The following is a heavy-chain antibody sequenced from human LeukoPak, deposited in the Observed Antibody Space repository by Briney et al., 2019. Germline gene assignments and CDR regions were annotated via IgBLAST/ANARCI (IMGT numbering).Heavy chain of an antibody. CDR2: INPNSGGT. Sequence: APVKVSCKASGYTFTGYYMHWVRQAPGQGLEWMGWINPNSGGTNYAQRFQGRVTMTRDTSISTAYMELSRLRSDDTAVYYCAREGDYGDYIFDYWGQGTLVTVSS. D-gene: IGHD4-17*01. J-gene: IGHJ4*02. V-gene: IGHV1-2*02. CDR1: GYTFTGYY. CDR3: AREGDYGDYIFDY.